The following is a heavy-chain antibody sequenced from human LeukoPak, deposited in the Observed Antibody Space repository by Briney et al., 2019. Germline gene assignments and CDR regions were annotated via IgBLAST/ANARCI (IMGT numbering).Heavy chain of an antibody. CDR2: ISYDGSNK. D-gene: IGHD5-12*01. CDR3: AKVGYSGYDVDY. Sequence: GGSLRFSCAASGFTFSSYGMHWVRQAPGKGLEWVAVISYDGSNKYYADSVKGRFTISRDNSKNTLYLQMNSLRAEDTAVYYCAKVGYSGYDVDYWGQGTLVTVSS. V-gene: IGHV3-30*18. J-gene: IGHJ4*02. CDR1: GFTFSSYG.